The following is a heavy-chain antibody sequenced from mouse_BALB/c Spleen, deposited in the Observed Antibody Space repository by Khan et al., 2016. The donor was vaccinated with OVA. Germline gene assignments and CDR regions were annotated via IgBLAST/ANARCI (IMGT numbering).Heavy chain of an antibody. CDR1: GYSITSDYA. V-gene: IGHV3-2*02. J-gene: IGHJ1*01. CDR2: INYSGST. Sequence: EVQLQESGPGLVKPSQSLSLTCTVTGYSITSDYAWNWIRQFPGNKLEWLGYINYSGSTGYNPSLKSRISITRDTSKNQFFLRFISVTTEDTSTYFCAAGLAVWYVDGWGAGTTVTVSS. CDR3: AAGLAVWYVDG. D-gene: IGHD3-3*01.